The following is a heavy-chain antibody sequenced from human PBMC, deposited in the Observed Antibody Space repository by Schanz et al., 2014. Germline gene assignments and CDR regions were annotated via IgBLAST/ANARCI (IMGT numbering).Heavy chain of an antibody. J-gene: IGHJ6*02. CDR2: IYDSGNT. Sequence: QVQLQESGPGLVKPSQTLSLTCNVSGDSMSSGGYYWNWIRQHPGKGLECIGYIYDSGNTYYNPAIMSRVTMSIDASEKQFSLSLRSVTGAYTAVYYCARFVGASFYYGMDVWGQGTTVTVSS. CDR1: GDSMSSGGYY. CDR3: ARFVGASFYYGMDV. V-gene: IGHV4-31*03. D-gene: IGHD1-26*01.